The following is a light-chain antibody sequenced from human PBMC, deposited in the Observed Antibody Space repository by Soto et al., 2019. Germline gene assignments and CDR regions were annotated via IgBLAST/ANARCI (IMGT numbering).Light chain of an antibody. J-gene: IGKJ1*01. CDR1: QGIGST. Sequence: ELVMTQVPAALCVSPGERATLSCRASQGIGSTLAWYQQKPGQTPRLLIYGASTRATGIPARFSGSGSGTEFTLTISSLQSEDCAVYYCQQYNNWPKMFGQGTKVDIK. CDR2: GAS. CDR3: QQYNNWPKM. V-gene: IGKV3-15*01.